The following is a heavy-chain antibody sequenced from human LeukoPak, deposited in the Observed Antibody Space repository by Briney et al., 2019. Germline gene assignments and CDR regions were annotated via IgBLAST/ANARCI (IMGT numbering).Heavy chain of an antibody. J-gene: IGHJ3*02. CDR3: ARGPGSRTIRITMVRGDRDAFDI. CDR1: GGSISSYY. D-gene: IGHD3-10*01. CDR2: IYYSGST. V-gene: IGHV4-59*12. Sequence: PSETLSLTCTVSGGSISSYYWSWIRQPPGKGLEWIGYIYYSGSTNYNPSLKSRVTISVDTSKNQFSLKLSSVTAADTAVYYCARGPGSRTIRITMVRGDRDAFDIWGQGTMVTVSS.